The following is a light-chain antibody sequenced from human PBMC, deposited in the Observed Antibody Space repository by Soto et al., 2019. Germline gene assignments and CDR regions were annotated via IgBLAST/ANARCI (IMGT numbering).Light chain of an antibody. CDR2: WAS. Sequence: DIVLTQSPDSLAVSLGGRATINCKSSQSVLYSHNKKNYLAWYQQKSGQPPKLLMYWASTRDSGVPDRFSGSGSGTDFTLTISSLQAEDVAVYYCQQYYITPRTFGQGTRLEIK. J-gene: IGKJ2*01. CDR3: QQYYITPRT. CDR1: QSVLYSHNKKNY. V-gene: IGKV4-1*01.